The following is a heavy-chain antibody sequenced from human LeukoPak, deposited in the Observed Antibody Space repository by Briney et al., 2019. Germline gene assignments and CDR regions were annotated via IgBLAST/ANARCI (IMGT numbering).Heavy chain of an antibody. V-gene: IGHV1-8*01. D-gene: IGHD3-10*01. Sequence: GASVKVSCKASGYTFTSYDINWVRQATGQGLEWMGWMNPNSGNTGYAQKFQGRVTMTRNTSISTAYMELSSLRSEDTAVHYCARGNPPHRARYYYYGMDVWGQGTTVTVSS. CDR3: ARGNPPHRARYYYYGMDV. CDR2: MNPNSGNT. CDR1: GYTFTSYD. J-gene: IGHJ6*02.